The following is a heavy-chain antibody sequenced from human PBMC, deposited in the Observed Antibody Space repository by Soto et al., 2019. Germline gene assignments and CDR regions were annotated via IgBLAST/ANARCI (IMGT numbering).Heavy chain of an antibody. V-gene: IGHV3-9*01. CDR3: AKDRGTYGSGSYYDPVFDY. J-gene: IGHJ4*02. Sequence: EVQLVESGGGLVQPGRSLRLSCAASGFTFDDYAMHWVRQAPGKGLEWVSGISWNSGSIGYADSVKGRFTISRDNANNSLYLQMNSLRAEDTALYYCAKDRGTYGSGSYYDPVFDYWGQGTLVTVSS. D-gene: IGHD3-10*01. CDR2: ISWNSGSI. CDR1: GFTFDDYA.